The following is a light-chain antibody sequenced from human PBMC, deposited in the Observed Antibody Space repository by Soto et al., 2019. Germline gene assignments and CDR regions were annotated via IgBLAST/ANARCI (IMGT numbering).Light chain of an antibody. CDR2: GNS. CDR3: QSYDSSLSGYV. CDR1: SSNIGAGYD. V-gene: IGLV1-40*01. J-gene: IGLJ1*01. Sequence: QSVLTQPPPVSGAPGQRVTISCTGSSSNIGAGYDVHWYQQLPGTAPTLLISGNSNRPSGVPDRLSGSKSGTSASLAITGLRAEDEADYFCQSYDSSLSGYVFGTGTKVTVL.